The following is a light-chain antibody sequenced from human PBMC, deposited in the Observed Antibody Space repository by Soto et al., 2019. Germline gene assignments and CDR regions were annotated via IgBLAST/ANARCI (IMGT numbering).Light chain of an antibody. CDR1: QSVSTY. CDR3: QQRSNWPPALT. Sequence: EIVLTQSPATLSLSPGERATLSCRASQSVSTYLVWYQQKPGQAPRLLIYDASSRATGIPARFSGSGSGTDFTLTISGLEPEDFAVYYCQQRSNWPPALTFGGGTKVEIK. CDR2: DAS. J-gene: IGKJ4*01. V-gene: IGKV3-11*01.